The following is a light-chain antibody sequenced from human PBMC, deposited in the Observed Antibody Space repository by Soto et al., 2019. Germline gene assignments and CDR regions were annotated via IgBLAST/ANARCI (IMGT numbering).Light chain of an antibody. CDR2: GAS. CDR3: QQYGSSSWT. Sequence: EIVLTQSPGTLSLSPGERATLSCRASQSVSSSYLAWYQQKPGQAPRLLIYGASSRATGIPDRFSGSVSGTDFTLTISRLEPEDFAVYYCQQYGSSSWTF. J-gene: IGKJ1*01. CDR1: QSVSSSY. V-gene: IGKV3-20*01.